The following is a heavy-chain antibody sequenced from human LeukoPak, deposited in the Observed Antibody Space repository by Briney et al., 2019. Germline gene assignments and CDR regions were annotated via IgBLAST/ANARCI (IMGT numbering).Heavy chain of an antibody. CDR1: GYTFTSYG. V-gene: IGHV1-18*01. CDR3: ARLKMLGGYYYYMDV. J-gene: IGHJ6*03. Sequence: ASVKVSCKASGYTFTSYGISWVRQAPGQGLEWMGWISAYNGNTNYAQKLQGRVTMTTDTSTSTAYMELRSLRSDDTAVYYCARLKMLGGYYYYMDVWGKGTTVTISS. CDR2: ISAYNGNT. D-gene: IGHD3-10*02.